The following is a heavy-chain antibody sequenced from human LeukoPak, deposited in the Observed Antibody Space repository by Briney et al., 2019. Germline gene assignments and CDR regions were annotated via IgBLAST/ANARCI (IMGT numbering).Heavy chain of an antibody. J-gene: IGHJ6*03. D-gene: IGHD1-26*01. CDR1: GGSFSGYF. CDR3: ARVLGASYYYYYMDV. Sequence: SETLSLTCAVYGGSFSGYFWSWIRQPPGKGLEWIGHIYYSGTTNYNPSLKSRVTISVDMSKNQFSLKLSSVTAADTAVYYCARVLGASYYYYYMDVWGKGTTVTVSS. V-gene: IGHV4-59*01. CDR2: IYYSGTT.